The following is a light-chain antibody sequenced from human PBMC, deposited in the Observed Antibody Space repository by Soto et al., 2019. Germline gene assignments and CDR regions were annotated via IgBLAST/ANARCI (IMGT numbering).Light chain of an antibody. CDR2: EVS. CDR3: GSYTAGGTI. CDR1: SGDVGGYYY. V-gene: IGLV2-14*01. J-gene: IGLJ1*01. Sequence: QSALTQPASVSGSPGQSITISCTGTSGDVGGYYYVSWYQQLPGKAPKLMISEVSNRPSGVSNRFSGSKSGNTASLTISGLQAEDEADYYCGSYTAGGTIFGTGTKLTVL.